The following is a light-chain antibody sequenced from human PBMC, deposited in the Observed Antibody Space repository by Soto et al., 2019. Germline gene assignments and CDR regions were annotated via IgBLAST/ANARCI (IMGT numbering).Light chain of an antibody. V-gene: IGKV1-5*03. CDR3: QQYGNSLIT. Sequence: DIQMTQSPSTLSASVGDRVTITCRASQSISSWLAWYQQKPGKAPKLLINKASSLESGVPSRFSGSGSGTEFTLTISSLQPDDFAVYYCQQYGNSLITFGQGTRLEIK. J-gene: IGKJ5*01. CDR1: QSISSW. CDR2: KAS.